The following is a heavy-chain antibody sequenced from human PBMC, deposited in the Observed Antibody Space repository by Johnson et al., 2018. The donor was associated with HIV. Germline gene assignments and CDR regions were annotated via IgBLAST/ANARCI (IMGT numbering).Heavy chain of an antibody. D-gene: IGHD6-13*01. Sequence: VQLVESGGGVVQPGGSLRLSCAASGFTFSSYGMHWVRQAPGKGLEWVAFIHYDGSNEYYADSVKGRFTISRDNSKNTLYLQMNTLRVEETAVYYCAKDGGSSWSAFDIWGQGTMVTVSS. CDR1: GFTFSSYG. V-gene: IGHV3-30*02. CDR2: IHYDGSNE. J-gene: IGHJ3*02. CDR3: AKDGGSSWSAFDI.